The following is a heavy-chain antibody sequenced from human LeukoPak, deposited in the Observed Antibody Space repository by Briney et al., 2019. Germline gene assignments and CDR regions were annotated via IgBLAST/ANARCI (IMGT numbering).Heavy chain of an antibody. CDR3: ARDIYWYFEL. CDR2: ISRSSSTI. CDR1: GFTFSIYS. Sequence: SGGSLSFSCATSGFTFSIYSMKWVRQAQGKGLEWVSYISRSSSTIYYADSVKGRFTSSRDNAKNSLYLQMNSLRDEDTAVYYCARDIYWYFELWGRGTLVTVSS. J-gene: IGHJ2*01. V-gene: IGHV3-48*02.